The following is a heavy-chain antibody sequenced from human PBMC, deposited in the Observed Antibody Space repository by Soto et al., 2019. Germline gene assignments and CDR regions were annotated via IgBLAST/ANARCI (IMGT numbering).Heavy chain of an antibody. CDR2: ISGSGGST. CDR3: ARDYSSVWYFDY. Sequence: PGGSLRLSCAASGFTFSSYATSWVRQAPGKGLEWVSAISGSGGSTYYADSVKGRFTISRDNAKNSLYLQMNSLRAEDTAVYYCARDYSSVWYFDYWGQGTLVTVSS. J-gene: IGHJ4*02. V-gene: IGHV3-23*01. CDR1: GFTFSSYA. D-gene: IGHD6-25*01.